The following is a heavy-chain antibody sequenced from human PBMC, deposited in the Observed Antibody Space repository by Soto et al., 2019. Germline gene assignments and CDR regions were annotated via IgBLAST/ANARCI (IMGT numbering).Heavy chain of an antibody. D-gene: IGHD2-15*01. CDR1: GFTFSSYA. CDR2: ISYDGSNK. CDR3: ARDLVAAANNWFDP. Sequence: GGSLRLSCAASGFTFSSYAMHWVRQAPGKGLEWVAVISYDGSNKYYADSVKGRFTISRDNSKNTLYLQMNSLRAEDTAVYYCARDLVAAANNWFDPWGQGTLVTVSS. J-gene: IGHJ5*02. V-gene: IGHV3-30-3*01.